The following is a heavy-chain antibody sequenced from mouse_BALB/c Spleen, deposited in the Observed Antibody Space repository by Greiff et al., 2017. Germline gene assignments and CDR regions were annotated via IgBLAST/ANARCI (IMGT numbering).Heavy chain of an antibody. J-gene: IGHJ2*01. Sequence: EVQLVESGGGLVKPGGSLKLSCAASGFTFSDYYMYWVRQTPEKRLEWVATISDGGSYTYYPDSVKGRFTISRDNAKNNLYLQMSSLKSEDTAMYYCAGGKGFDYWGQGTTLTVSS. CDR2: ISDGGSYT. V-gene: IGHV5-4*02. CDR1: GFTFSDYY. CDR3: AGGKGFDY. D-gene: IGHD1-1*01.